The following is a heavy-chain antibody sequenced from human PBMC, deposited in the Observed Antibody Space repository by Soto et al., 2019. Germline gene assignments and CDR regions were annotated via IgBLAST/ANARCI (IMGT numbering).Heavy chain of an antibody. CDR1: GFTFSRYS. J-gene: IGHJ4*02. CDR2: ISDGGHK. CDR3: VREGYYSGFDY. Sequence: GSLRLSCATSGFTFSRYSMIWVRQAPGKGLERISYISDGGHKSHAESVKGRFTISRDNAEDSLYLQMDSLRDEDTALYYCVREGYYSGFDYWGQGTPVTISS. D-gene: IGHD1-26*01. V-gene: IGHV3-48*02.